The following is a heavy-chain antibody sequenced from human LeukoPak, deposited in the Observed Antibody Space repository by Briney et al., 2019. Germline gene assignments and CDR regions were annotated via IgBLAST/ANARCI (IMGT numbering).Heavy chain of an antibody. J-gene: IGHJ3*02. CDR3: ARSWLDDAFDI. D-gene: IGHD3-22*01. CDR1: GFTVSSNY. V-gene: IGHV3-66*01. CDR2: IYSGGTT. Sequence: GGSLRLSCAASGFTVSSNYMRWVRQDPRKGLEEVSVIYSGGTTYYAASVKGRFTNSRDNSKNTLYLQMNSLRAEDTAVYYCARSWLDDAFDIWGQGTMVTVSS.